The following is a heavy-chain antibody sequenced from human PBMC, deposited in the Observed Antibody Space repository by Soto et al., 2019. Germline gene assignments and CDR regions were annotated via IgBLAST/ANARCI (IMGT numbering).Heavy chain of an antibody. CDR3: ARGSTGDFDY. V-gene: IGHV4-59*01. D-gene: IGHD4-17*01. Sequence: SETLSLTCIVTHGSISSFYCNWIRQPPGKGLEWIGYIYCSGSTNYNPSLKSRATISVDTSMNQFSLRLKLSSVTAADTAVYYCARGSTGDFDYWGQGTPVTVSS. J-gene: IGHJ4*02. CDR1: HGSISSFY. CDR2: IYCSGST.